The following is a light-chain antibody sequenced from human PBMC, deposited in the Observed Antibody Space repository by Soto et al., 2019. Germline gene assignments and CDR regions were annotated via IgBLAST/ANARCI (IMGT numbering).Light chain of an antibody. CDR2: GAS. Sequence: IVMTQSPATLSVSPGERATLSCRATQSVSSKLAWYQQKPGQAPRLXIYGASTRANGIPARFSGSGSGTELTLTISSLQSEDFAVYACQQYNNWPTLTFGGGTKVDIK. CDR1: QSVSSK. CDR3: QQYNNWPTLT. V-gene: IGKV3-15*01. J-gene: IGKJ4*01.